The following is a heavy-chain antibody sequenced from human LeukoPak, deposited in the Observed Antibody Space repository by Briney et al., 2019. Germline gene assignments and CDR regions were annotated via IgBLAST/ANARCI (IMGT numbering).Heavy chain of an antibody. CDR1: GFTFSSYA. D-gene: IGHD3-10*01. V-gene: IGHV3-64*01. CDR2: ISSNGGST. Sequence: GGSLRLSCAASGFTFSSYAMHWVRQAPGKGLEYVSAISSNGGSTYYANSVKGRFTISRDSSKNTLYLQMGSLRAEDMAAYYCARAPGGSGSYCDYWGQGTLVTVSS. J-gene: IGHJ4*02. CDR3: ARAPGGSGSYCDY.